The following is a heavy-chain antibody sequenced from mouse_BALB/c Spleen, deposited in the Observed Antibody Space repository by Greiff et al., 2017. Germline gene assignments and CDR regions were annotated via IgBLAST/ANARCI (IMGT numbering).Heavy chain of an antibody. CDR2: ISSGGGST. CDR3: ARQGDYRYDGFAY. V-gene: IGHV5-12-1*01. CDR1: GFAFSSYD. Sequence: EVQLVESGGGLVKPGGSLKLSCAASGFAFSSYDMSWVRQTPEKRLEWVAYISSGGGSTYYPDTVKGRFTISRDNAKNTLYLQMSSLKSEDTAMYYCARQGDYRYDGFAYWGQGTLVTVSA. D-gene: IGHD2-14*01. J-gene: IGHJ3*01.